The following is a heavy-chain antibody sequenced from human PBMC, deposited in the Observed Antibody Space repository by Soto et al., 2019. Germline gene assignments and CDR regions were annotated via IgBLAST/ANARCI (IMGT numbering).Heavy chain of an antibody. J-gene: IGHJ4*02. Sequence: GSLRLSCAASGFTFSSYAMSWVRQAPGKGLEWVSAISGSGGSTYYADSVKGRFTISRDNSKNTLYLQMNSLRAEDTAVYYCAKEPEMWPRSSGYFDYWGQGTLVTVSS. CDR3: AKEPEMWPRSSGYFDY. CDR1: GFTFSSYA. D-gene: IGHD3-22*01. V-gene: IGHV3-23*01. CDR2: ISGSGGST.